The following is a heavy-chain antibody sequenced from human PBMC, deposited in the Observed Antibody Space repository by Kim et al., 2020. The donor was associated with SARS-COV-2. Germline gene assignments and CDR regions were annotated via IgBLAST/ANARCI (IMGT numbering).Heavy chain of an antibody. CDR3: ARVKGYCSGGSCYSEDYYGMDV. CDR1: GFTFSSYA. D-gene: IGHD2-15*01. CDR2: ISYDGSNK. J-gene: IGHJ6*02. Sequence: LSLTCAASGFTFSSYAMHWVRQAPGKGLEWVAVISYDGSNKYYADSVKGRFTISRDNSKNTLYLQMNSLRAEDTAVYYCARVKGYCSGGSCYSEDYYGMDVWGQGTTVTVSS. V-gene: IGHV3-30*04.